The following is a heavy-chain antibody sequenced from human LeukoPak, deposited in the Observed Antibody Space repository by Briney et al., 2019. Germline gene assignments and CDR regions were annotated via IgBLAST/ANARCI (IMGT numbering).Heavy chain of an antibody. CDR2: INQDGSET. CDR1: KFTSGHSFTNYW. CDR3: AKQVYYYDGSAVFDY. V-gene: IGHV3-7*01. D-gene: IGHD3-22*01. Sequence: GGSLRLSCVASKFTSGHSFTNYWMSWVRQAPGKGLEWVANINQDGSETYYVDSVKGRFTISRDNSKNTLYLQMDSLRAEDTAVYYCAKQVYYYDGSAVFDYWAQGTLVTVSS. J-gene: IGHJ4*02.